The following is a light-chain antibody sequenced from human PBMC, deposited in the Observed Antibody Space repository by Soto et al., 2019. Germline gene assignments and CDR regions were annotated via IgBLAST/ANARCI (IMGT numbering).Light chain of an antibody. J-gene: IGKJ3*01. CDR2: GAS. CDR1: QSINTN. V-gene: IGKV3-15*01. CDR3: QQYHHWPPKVT. Sequence: DIVMTQSLATLSVSPGERATLSCRASQSINTNLAWYQQKPGQAPRLLIYGASTRATVIPARFSGSGSGTEFTLTISGLQADDFAVYYCQQYHHWPPKVTFGPGTRVDI.